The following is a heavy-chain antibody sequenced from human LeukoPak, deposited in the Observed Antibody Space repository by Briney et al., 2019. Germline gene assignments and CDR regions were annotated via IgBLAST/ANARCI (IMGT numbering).Heavy chain of an antibody. CDR3: AWSIPAGNRR. CDR2: ISSSGSTI. Sequence: TGGSLRLSCAASGFTFSDYYMSWIRQAPGRGLEWVSYISSSGSTIDYADSVKGRFTISRDNAKNSLYLQMNSLRAEDTAVYYCAWSIPAGNRRWGQGTLVTVSS. CDR1: GFTFSDYY. V-gene: IGHV3-11*01. J-gene: IGHJ4*02. D-gene: IGHD2-2*01.